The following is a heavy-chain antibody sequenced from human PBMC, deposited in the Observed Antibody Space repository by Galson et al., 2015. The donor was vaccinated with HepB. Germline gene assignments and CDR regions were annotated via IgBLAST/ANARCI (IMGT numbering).Heavy chain of an antibody. D-gene: IGHD2-2*01. CDR3: ARDHPDIVVVPAAMPALNYFDY. J-gene: IGHJ4*02. V-gene: IGHV3-30*04. CDR2: ISYDGSNK. CDR1: GFTFSSYA. Sequence: SLRLSCAASGFTFSSYAMHWVRQAPGKGLEWVAVISYDGSNKYYADSVKGRFTISRDNSKNTLYLQMNSLRAEDTAVYYCARDHPDIVVVPAAMPALNYFDYWGQGTLVTVSS.